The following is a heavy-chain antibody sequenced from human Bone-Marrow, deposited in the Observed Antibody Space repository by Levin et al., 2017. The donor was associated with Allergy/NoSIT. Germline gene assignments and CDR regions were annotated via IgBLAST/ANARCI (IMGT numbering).Heavy chain of an antibody. V-gene: IGHV3-30*03. J-gene: IGHJ6*03. D-gene: IGHD2-15*01. CDR2: ISNDGSNE. CDR3: ARRMGFCSGGRCYAQSVAHEYYYMDV. Sequence: GGSLRLSCAASGFIFSSFGLHWVRQAPGKGPEWVALISNDGSNEYYADSVRGRFTISRDDSKNMVYLQMNSLRAEDTAVYFCARRMGFCSGGRCYAQSVAHEYYYMDVWGKGTTVTVSS. CDR1: GFIFSSFG.